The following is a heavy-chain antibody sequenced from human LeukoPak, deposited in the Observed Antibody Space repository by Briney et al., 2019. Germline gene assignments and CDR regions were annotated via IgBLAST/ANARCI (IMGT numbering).Heavy chain of an antibody. CDR3: AREWPREIHSLKFDP. V-gene: IGHV1-46*01. Sequence: ASVKVSCKASGYTFTSYYMHWVRQAPGQGLEWMGIINPSGGSTSYAQKFQGRVTMTRDMSTSTVYMELSSLRSEDTAVYYCAREWPREIHSLKFDPWGQGTLVTVSP. CDR2: INPSGGST. D-gene: IGHD5-24*01. CDR1: GYTFTSYY. J-gene: IGHJ5*02.